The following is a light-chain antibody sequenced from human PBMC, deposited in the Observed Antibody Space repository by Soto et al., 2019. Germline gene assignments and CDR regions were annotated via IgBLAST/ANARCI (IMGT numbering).Light chain of an antibody. V-gene: IGKV3-15*01. CDR2: AVS. J-gene: IGKJ5*01. CDR3: RQYTTGPIP. Sequence: EVVMTQSPATLSVSPGETVTLSCRASQTVYNNYLAWYQQRPGQTPRLIIYAVSARATGIPARFSGSGSGTDFTLTINGLQSDDFAVYYCRQYTTGPIPFGQGTGLEIK. CDR1: QTVYNN.